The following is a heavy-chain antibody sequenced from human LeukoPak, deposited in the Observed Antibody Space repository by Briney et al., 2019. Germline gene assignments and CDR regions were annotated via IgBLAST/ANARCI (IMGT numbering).Heavy chain of an antibody. J-gene: IGHJ5*02. CDR3: ARTSSSWDWFDP. CDR1: GGTISSYY. CDR2: IYYSGST. D-gene: IGHD6-13*01. Sequence: SETLSLTCTVSGGTISSYYWSWIRQPPGKGLEWIGYIYYSGSTNYNPSLKSRVTISVDTSKNQFSLKLSSVTAADTAVYYCARTSSSWDWFDPWGQGTLVTVSS. V-gene: IGHV4-59*01.